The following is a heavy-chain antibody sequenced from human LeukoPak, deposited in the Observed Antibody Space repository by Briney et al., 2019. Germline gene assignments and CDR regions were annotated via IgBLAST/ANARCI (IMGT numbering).Heavy chain of an antibody. J-gene: IGHJ4*02. CDR1: GFTFSSYA. CDR3: AIGGGLLWMGEFPSFFDS. D-gene: IGHD3-16*01. CDR2: ISGGGGST. Sequence: GGSLRLSCAASGFTFSSYAMSWVRQAPGKGLEWISTISGGGGSTWYTDSVKGRFTISRDSSKNTLYLQMNSLRADDTAVYYCAIGGGLLWMGEFPSFFDSWGQGTLVTVSS. V-gene: IGHV3-23*01.